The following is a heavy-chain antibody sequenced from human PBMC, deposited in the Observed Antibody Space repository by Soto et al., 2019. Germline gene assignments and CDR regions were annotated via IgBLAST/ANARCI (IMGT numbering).Heavy chain of an antibody. V-gene: IGHV4-38-2*01. J-gene: IGHJ3*01. D-gene: IGHD2-15*01. Sequence: PXETLYLTCAVSGFFVSSGNYWGWIRKPPGKGLEWIGSIFHGGNTYYNPSLKSRVTISVDMSKNQFSLKLNSVTAADTAVYYCARARWYDAFDVWGQGKVVTVSS. CDR1: GFFVSSGNY. CDR3: ARARWYDAFDV. CDR2: IFHGGNT.